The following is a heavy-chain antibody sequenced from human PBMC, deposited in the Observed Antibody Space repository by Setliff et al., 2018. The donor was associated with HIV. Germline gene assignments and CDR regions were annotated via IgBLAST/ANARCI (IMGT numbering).Heavy chain of an antibody. V-gene: IGHV3-33*01. CDR1: GFTFSSYG. Sequence: PGGSLRLSCAASGFTFSSYGMHWVRQAPGKGLEWVAVIWYDGSNKYYADSVKGRFTISRDNSKNTLYLQMNSLRAEDTALYYCARGQTMYGVVIYDAFNVWGHGTMVTVS. CDR2: IWYDGSNK. CDR3: ARGQTMYGVVIYDAFNV. J-gene: IGHJ3*01. D-gene: IGHD3-3*01.